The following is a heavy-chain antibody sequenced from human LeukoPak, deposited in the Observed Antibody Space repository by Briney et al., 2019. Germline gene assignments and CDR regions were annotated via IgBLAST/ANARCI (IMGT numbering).Heavy chain of an antibody. CDR2: ISGSGGST. V-gene: IGHV3-23*01. D-gene: IGHD2-15*01. CDR1: GFTFSSYA. J-gene: IGHJ6*02. Sequence: GSLRLSCAASGFTFSSYAMSWVRQAPGKGLEWVSAISGSGGSTYYADSVKGRFTISRDNSKNTLYLQMNSLRAEDTAVYYCAKDLVHHVVVVAAILGMDVWGQGTTVTVSS. CDR3: AKDLVHHVVVVAAILGMDV.